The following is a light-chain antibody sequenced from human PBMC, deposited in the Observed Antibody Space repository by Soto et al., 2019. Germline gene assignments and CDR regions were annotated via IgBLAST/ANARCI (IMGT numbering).Light chain of an antibody. Sequence: DIQMTKSPSSLSASVGDRVTITCRASQSISSTLTWYQQKLGKAHKLLIYAASSLQSGLPSRFSGSGSGTVFPLTISSLQPEDFATYYCQQTYSAPYTFGQGTKLEIK. V-gene: IGKV1-39*01. J-gene: IGKJ2*01. CDR2: AAS. CDR3: QQTYSAPYT. CDR1: QSISST.